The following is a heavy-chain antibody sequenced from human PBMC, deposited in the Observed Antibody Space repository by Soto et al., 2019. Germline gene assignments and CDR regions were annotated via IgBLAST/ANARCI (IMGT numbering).Heavy chain of an antibody. CDR3: ARVVPGAEAWFGP. CDR2: ISLYSDGT. J-gene: IGHJ5*02. Sequence: QVQLVQSGGEVKRPGASVKVSCKTSGYTFSNYGITWVRQAPGQPLEWLGWISLYSDGTNYAQKFQGRVSMTTDTSTTTAYMELRSLRSDDTAVYYCARVVPGAEAWFGPWGQGTQVTVSS. D-gene: IGHD2-2*01. V-gene: IGHV1-18*01. CDR1: GYTFSNYG.